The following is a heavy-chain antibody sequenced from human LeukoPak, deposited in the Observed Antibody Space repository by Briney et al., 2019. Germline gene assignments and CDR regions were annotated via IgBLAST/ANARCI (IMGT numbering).Heavy chain of an antibody. D-gene: IGHD6-19*01. CDR3: ARGPRIAVAGTGLDY. J-gene: IGHJ4*02. Sequence: GGSLRLSCAASGFTFSSYSMNWVRQAPGKGLEWVSSISSSSSYIYYADSVKGRFTISRDNAKNSLYLQMNSLRAEDTAVYYCARGPRIAVAGTGLDYWGQGTLVTVSS. CDR2: ISSSSSYI. CDR1: GFTFSSYS. V-gene: IGHV3-21*01.